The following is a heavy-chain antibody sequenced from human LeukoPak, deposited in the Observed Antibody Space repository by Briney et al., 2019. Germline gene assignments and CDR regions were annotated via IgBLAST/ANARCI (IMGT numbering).Heavy chain of an antibody. Sequence: SETLSLTCAVYGGSFSGYYWSWIRQPPGKGLEWIGEINHSGSTNYNPSLKSRVNISVDTTKNQFSLKLSSVTAADTAVYYCARAPYDYVWGSYRYLNYFDYWGQGTLVTVSS. CDR2: INHSGST. CDR1: GGSFSGYY. D-gene: IGHD3-16*02. V-gene: IGHV4-34*01. J-gene: IGHJ4*02. CDR3: ARAPYDYVWGSYRYLNYFDY.